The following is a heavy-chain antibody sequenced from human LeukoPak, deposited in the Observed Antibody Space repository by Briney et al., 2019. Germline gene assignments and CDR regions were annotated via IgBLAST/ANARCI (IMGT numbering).Heavy chain of an antibody. D-gene: IGHD2-2*02. J-gene: IGHJ5*02. CDR3: ARGLGCSSTSCYTPWFDP. Sequence: SETLSLTCAVYGGSFSGYYWSWIRQPPGKGREWIGEINHSGSTNYNPSLKSRVAISVDTSKNQFSLKLSSVTAADTAVYYCARGLGCSSTSCYTPWFDPWGQGTLVTVSS. V-gene: IGHV4-34*01. CDR1: GGSFSGYY. CDR2: INHSGST.